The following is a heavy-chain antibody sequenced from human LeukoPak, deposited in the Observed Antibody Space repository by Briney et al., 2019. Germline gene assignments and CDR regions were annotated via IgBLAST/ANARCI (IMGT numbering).Heavy chain of an antibody. Sequence: GGSLRLSCAASGFTFNSYVMHWVRQAPGKGLEWEAVISYDGNNKYYADSVKGRFTISRDNSKNTLYLQMNSLRAEDTAVYYCAKEDGYDGYYFDYWGQGTLVTVSS. CDR3: AKEDGYDGYYFDY. D-gene: IGHD5-12*01. CDR2: ISYDGNNK. CDR1: GFTFNSYV. V-gene: IGHV3-30*18. J-gene: IGHJ4*02.